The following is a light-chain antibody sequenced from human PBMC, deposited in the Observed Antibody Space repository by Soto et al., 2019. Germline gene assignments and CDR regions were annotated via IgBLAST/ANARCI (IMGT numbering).Light chain of an antibody. Sequence: DIRMTQSPSSLSASVGDRVTITCRASQGISSYLSWYQQKPGKAPKFLIYAASSLQRGVPSRFSGSGSWTDFTLAISSLQPEDFATYYCQQSYSTPITFGQGTRLEIK. V-gene: IGKV1-39*01. CDR1: QGISSY. J-gene: IGKJ5*01. CDR2: AAS. CDR3: QQSYSTPIT.